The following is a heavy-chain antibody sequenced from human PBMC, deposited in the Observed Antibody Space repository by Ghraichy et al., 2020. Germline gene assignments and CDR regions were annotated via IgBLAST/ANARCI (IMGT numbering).Heavy chain of an antibody. Sequence: GGSLRLSCAASGFTFSSYAMSWVRQAPGKGLEWVSAISGSSGSTYYADSVKGRFTISRDNSKNTLYLQMNSLRAEDTAVCYCAKGIDYGNQGYLDYWGQGTLVTVSS. CDR1: GFTFSSYA. CDR2: ISGSSGST. D-gene: IGHD4-11*01. V-gene: IGHV3-23*01. J-gene: IGHJ4*03. CDR3: AKGIDYGNQGYLDY.